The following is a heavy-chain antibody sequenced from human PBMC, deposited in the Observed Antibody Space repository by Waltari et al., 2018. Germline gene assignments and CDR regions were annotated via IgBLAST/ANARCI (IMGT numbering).Heavy chain of an antibody. CDR2: IYYSGST. J-gene: IGHJ4*02. CDR3: ARDRRGQAGSGGPHDY. CDR1: GGSISSSSYY. D-gene: IGHD3-10*01. Sequence: QLQLQESGPGLVKPSETLSLTCTVSGGSISSSSYYWGWIRQPPGKGLEWIGSIYYSGSTYYNPSLKSRVTISVDTSKNQFSLKLSSVTAADTAVYYCARDRRGQAGSGGPHDYWGQGTLVTVSS. V-gene: IGHV4-39*07.